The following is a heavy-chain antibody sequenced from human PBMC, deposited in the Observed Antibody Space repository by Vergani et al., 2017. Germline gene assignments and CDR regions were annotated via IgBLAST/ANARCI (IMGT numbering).Heavy chain of an antibody. D-gene: IGHD5-24*01. V-gene: IGHV3-43*01. CDR2: ISWDGGST. Sequence: EVQLVESGGVVVQPGGSLRLSCAASGFTFVDYTMHWVRQAPGKGLEWVALISWDGGSTYYADSVKGRFTISRDNSKNSLYLKMNSLRTADTALYYCAKDSGEEMASSLDYWSQGCLVTVS. J-gene: IGHJ4*02. CDR3: AKDSGEEMASSLDY. CDR1: GFTFVDYT.